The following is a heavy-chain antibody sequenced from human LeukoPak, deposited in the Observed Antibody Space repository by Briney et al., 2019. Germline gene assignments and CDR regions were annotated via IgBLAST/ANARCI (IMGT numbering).Heavy chain of an antibody. CDR1: GFTFNVFH. CDR2: ITSSGTYI. Sequence: PGGSLRLSCAASGFTFNVFHMNWVCQAPGKGLEWISSITSSGTYITYADSIQGRFTISRDNAKNSLYLQMNSLRVDDTALYYCARASGGWDLDYWGHGTLVTVSS. CDR3: ARASGGWDLDY. D-gene: IGHD1-26*01. J-gene: IGHJ4*01. V-gene: IGHV3-21*01.